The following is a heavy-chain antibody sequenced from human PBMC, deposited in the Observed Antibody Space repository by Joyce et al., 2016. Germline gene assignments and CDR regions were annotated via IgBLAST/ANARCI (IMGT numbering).Heavy chain of an antibody. CDR1: GDSIRSGDYY. CDR2: KYNSGGT. J-gene: IGHJ2*01. CDR3: VRGRGSIPAALHWYFDL. D-gene: IGHD2-2*02. V-gene: IGHV4-30-4*01. Sequence: QVQLQESGPGLVRPSQTLSLTCTVSGDSIRSGDYYWNWIRHNPGKGLEWIGYKYNSGGTYYNPSLQSRLALSLDTSKNQFSLTLRSVTAADTALYYCVRGRGSIPAALHWYFDLWGRGTLVTVSS.